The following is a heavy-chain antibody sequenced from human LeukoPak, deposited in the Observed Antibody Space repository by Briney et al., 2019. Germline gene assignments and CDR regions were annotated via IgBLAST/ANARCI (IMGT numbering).Heavy chain of an antibody. CDR2: INHSGST. CDR1: GGSFSGYY. V-gene: IGHV4-34*01. Sequence: PSETLSLTCAVYGGSFSGYYWSWIRQPPGKGLEWIGEINHSGSTNYNPSLKSRVTISVDTSKNQFSLKLSSVNAADTAVYYCARDFYDSRGDAFDIWGQGTIVTVCS. D-gene: IGHD3-22*01. J-gene: IGHJ3*02. CDR3: ARDFYDSRGDAFDI.